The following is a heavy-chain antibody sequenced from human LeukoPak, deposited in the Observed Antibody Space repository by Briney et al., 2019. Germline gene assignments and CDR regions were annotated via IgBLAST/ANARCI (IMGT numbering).Heavy chain of an antibody. CDR1: GGSISISSYY. V-gene: IGHV4-39*07. Sequence: SETLSLTCTVSGGSISISSYYWGWIRQPPGKGLEWIGSIYYSGSTYYNPSLKSRVTISVDTSKNQFSLKLTSVTAADTAVYYCARDTSSGWTPDAFDIWGQGTMVTVSS. D-gene: IGHD6-19*01. CDR2: IYYSGST. CDR3: ARDTSSGWTPDAFDI. J-gene: IGHJ3*02.